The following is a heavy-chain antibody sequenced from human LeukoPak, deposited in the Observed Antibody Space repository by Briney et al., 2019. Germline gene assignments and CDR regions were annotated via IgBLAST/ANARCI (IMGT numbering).Heavy chain of an antibody. CDR1: GGTFSSYA. D-gene: IGHD4-17*01. V-gene: IGHV1-69*05. J-gene: IGHJ3*02. CDR2: IIPIFGTA. Sequence: SVKVSCKASGGTFSSYAISWVRQAPGQGLEWMGGIIPIFGTANYAQKFQGRVTITTDESTSTAYMGLSSLRSEDTAVYYCARDDEGDYDAFDIWGQGTMVTVS. CDR3: ARDDEGDYDAFDI.